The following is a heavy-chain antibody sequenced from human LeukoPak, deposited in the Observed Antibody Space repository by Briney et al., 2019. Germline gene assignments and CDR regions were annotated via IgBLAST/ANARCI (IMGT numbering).Heavy chain of an antibody. Sequence: GRSLRLSCAASGFTFSSYAMHWVRQAPGKGLEWVAVISYDGSNNYYADSVKGRFTMSRDNSKNTLYLQMNSLRAEDTAVYYCAKYGDSERWLQPKFVTHWGQGTLVTVSS. CDR1: GFTFSSYA. V-gene: IGHV3-30*04. CDR3: AKYGDSERWLQPKFVTH. D-gene: IGHD5-24*01. J-gene: IGHJ4*02. CDR2: ISYDGSNN.